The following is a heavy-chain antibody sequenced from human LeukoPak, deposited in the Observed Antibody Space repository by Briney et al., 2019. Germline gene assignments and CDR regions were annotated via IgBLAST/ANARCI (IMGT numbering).Heavy chain of an antibody. Sequence: PGGSLRLSCAASGFTFSSYWMTWVRQAPGKGLEWVANINLHGSEKFYVDSVKGRFTISRDNAKNSLYLQMNSLRAEDTAVYYCVRAPATNEWRCMDYWGQGTLVTVSS. CDR3: VRAPATNEWRCMDY. J-gene: IGHJ4*02. V-gene: IGHV3-7*01. CDR2: INLHGSEK. D-gene: IGHD2-8*02. CDR1: GFTFSSYW.